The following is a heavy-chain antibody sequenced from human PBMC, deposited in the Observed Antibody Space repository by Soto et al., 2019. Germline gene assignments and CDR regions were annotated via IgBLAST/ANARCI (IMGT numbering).Heavy chain of an antibody. CDR1: GFTFSSYS. D-gene: IGHD3-3*01. J-gene: IGHJ5*02. CDR2: ISSSSSYI. CDR3: ARDHGRITIFGVVILQFDP. V-gene: IGHV3-21*01. Sequence: GGSLRLSCAASGFTFSSYSMNWVRQAPGKGLKWVSSISSSSSYIYYADSVKGRFTISRDNAKNSLYLQMNSLRAEDTAVYYCARDHGRITIFGVVILQFDPWGQGTLVTVSS.